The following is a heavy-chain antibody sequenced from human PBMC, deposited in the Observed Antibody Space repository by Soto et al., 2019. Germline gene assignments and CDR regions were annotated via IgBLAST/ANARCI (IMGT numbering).Heavy chain of an antibody. J-gene: IGHJ3*01. V-gene: IGHV4-61*01. D-gene: IGHD3-22*01. CDR2: IYYSATT. CDR3: ARDRDHYDSFGYYLNGIDL. CDR1: GGSVSSGSYY. Sequence: QVQLQESGPGLVKPSETLSLTCTVSGGSVSSGSYYWSWIRQPPGKGLEWIGYIYYSATTTYNPSLKSRVTISLDTSKSQFSLKLTSVSAADTAVYYCARDRDHYDSFGYYLNGIDLWGQGTMVTVSS.